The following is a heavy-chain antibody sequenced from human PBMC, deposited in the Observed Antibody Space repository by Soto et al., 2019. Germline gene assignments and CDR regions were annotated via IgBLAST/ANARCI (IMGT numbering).Heavy chain of an antibody. D-gene: IGHD2-2*01. V-gene: IGHV1-69*01. J-gene: IGHJ6*02. CDR2: IIAISGTA. CDR1: GGTFSSYA. Sequence: QVQLVQSGAEVQKPGSSVKVSCKASGGTFSSYAISWVRQAPGQGLEWMGGIIAISGTANYAQKFQGRVTITADESTSTAYMELSRLRSEDTAVYYCARSQGSSTSLEIYYYYYYGMDVWGQGTTVTVSS. CDR3: ARSQGSSTSLEIYYYYYYGMDV.